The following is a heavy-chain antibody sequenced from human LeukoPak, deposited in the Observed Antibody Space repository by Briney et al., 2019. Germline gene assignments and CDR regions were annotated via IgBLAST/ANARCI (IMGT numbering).Heavy chain of an antibody. J-gene: IGHJ5*02. D-gene: IGHD6-19*01. Sequence: PSETLSLTCTVSGGSISSYYWSWIRQPPGKGLEWIGYIYYSGSTYYNPSLRSRVSISVDTSKNQFSLKLTSVTAADTAVYYCARAGIGIEVAGTIHNWFDPWGQGTQVTVSS. CDR2: IYYSGST. CDR3: ARAGIGIEVAGTIHNWFDP. V-gene: IGHV4-59*04. CDR1: GGSISSYY.